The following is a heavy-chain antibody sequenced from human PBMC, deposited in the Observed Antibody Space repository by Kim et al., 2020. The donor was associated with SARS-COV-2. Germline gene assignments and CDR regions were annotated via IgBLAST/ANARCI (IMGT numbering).Heavy chain of an antibody. CDR3: AREAVAGSFDY. Sequence: RCSQEFQARVSITRDTSTTTAYLELSGLRSEDTAVYYCAREAVAGSFDYWGQGTLVTVSS. V-gene: IGHV1-3*01. D-gene: IGHD6-19*01. J-gene: IGHJ4*02.